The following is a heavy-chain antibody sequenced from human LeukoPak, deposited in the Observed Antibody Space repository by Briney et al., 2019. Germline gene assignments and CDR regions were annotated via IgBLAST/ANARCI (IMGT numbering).Heavy chain of an antibody. V-gene: IGHV3-74*01. CDR1: GFTFSNYW. J-gene: IGHJ4*02. CDR2: INSDGSRT. CDR3: ARQPDY. D-gene: IGHD1-14*01. Sequence: GGSLRLSCAASGFTFSNYWMHWVRQAPGKGLVWVSHINSDGSRTNYAASVKGRFTISRDNTKNTLYLQMNSLRAEDTAVYYCARQPDYWGQGTLVTVSS.